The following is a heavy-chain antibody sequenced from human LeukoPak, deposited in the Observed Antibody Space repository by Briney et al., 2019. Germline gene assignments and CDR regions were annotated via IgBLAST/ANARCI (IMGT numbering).Heavy chain of an antibody. CDR3: ARVLRKHQQLTPNGHYYYGMDV. CDR1: GGSISSGGYY. V-gene: IGHV4-31*03. Sequence: SQTLSLTCTVSGGSISSGGYYWSWIRQHPGKGLEWIGYIYYSGSTYYNPSLKSRVTISVDTSKNQFSLKLSSVTAADTAVYYCARVLRKHQQLTPNGHYYYGMDVWGQGTTVTVSS. D-gene: IGHD6-13*01. CDR2: IYYSGST. J-gene: IGHJ6*02.